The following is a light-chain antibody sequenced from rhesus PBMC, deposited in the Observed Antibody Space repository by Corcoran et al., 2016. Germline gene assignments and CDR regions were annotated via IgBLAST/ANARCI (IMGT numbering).Light chain of an antibody. Sequence: DIQMTQSPSALSASVGDRVTISCRASQNIYSNLAWYQQKPEKAPKLLIYAASSLQTGIPSRFSGSGSGTDFTLTISSLQPEDSAAYYCQHYYDNPLTFGGGTKVELK. CDR3: QHYYDNPLT. V-gene: IGKV1S12*01. J-gene: IGKJ4*01. CDR2: AAS. CDR1: QNIYSN.